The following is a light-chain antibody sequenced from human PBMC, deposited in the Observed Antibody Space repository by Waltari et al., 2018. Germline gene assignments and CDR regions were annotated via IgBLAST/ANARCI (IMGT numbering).Light chain of an antibody. CDR2: DVN. CDR3: NSYTNNAALV. CDR1: SDDVGLFDF. J-gene: IGLJ2*01. Sequence: QSALTQPASVSGSPGQSITISCTGTSDDVGLFDFVAWFQQQSGEAPKLIIHDVNRGPSGISDRFSGSKSGNTASLTISRLQPEDEGHYYCNSYTNNAALVFGGGTKLTLL. V-gene: IGLV2-14*03.